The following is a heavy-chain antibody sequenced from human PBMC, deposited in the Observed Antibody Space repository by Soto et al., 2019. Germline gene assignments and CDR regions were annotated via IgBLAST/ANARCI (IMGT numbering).Heavy chain of an antibody. CDR1: GFTFNTYG. Sequence: QAQLVESGGGVVQPGRSLRLSCAASGFTFNTYGMHWVRQAPGKGLEWVAVISYDGSATYYADSVKGRFTISRDNSKNTVYLQMDSLRAEDTAVFYCATDNTRDLAWPHFFYGMGVWGQGTTVTVSS. J-gene: IGHJ6*02. V-gene: IGHV3-30*03. D-gene: IGHD3-3*01. CDR3: ATDNTRDLAWPHFFYGMGV. CDR2: ISYDGSAT.